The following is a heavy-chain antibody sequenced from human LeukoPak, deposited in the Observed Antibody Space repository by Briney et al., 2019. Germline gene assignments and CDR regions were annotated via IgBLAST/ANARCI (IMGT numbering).Heavy chain of an antibody. CDR2: IWDDGSNE. V-gene: IGHV3-33*01. Sequence: GGSLRLSCSASGFTFSTCAMHWVRQGPGKGLEWVSIIWDDGSNENYVDSVKGRFTISRDNSKNTLFLQMNSLRAEDTAVYYCARLAYYYGMDVWGQGTTVTVSS. J-gene: IGHJ6*02. D-gene: IGHD3-3*02. CDR1: GFTFSTCA. CDR3: ARLAYYYGMDV.